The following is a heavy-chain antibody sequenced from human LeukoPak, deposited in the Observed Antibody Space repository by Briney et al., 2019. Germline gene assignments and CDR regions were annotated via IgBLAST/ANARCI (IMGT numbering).Heavy chain of an antibody. CDR3: ASGLELRFGFDY. CDR2: IIPIFGTA. Sequence: SVKVSCKASGGTFSSHAISWVRQAPGQGLEWMGGIIPIFGTANYAQKFQGRVTITTDESTSTAYMELSSLRSEDTAVYYCASGLELRFGFDYWGQGTLVTVSS. D-gene: IGHD1-7*01. V-gene: IGHV1-69*05. J-gene: IGHJ4*02. CDR1: GGTFSSHA.